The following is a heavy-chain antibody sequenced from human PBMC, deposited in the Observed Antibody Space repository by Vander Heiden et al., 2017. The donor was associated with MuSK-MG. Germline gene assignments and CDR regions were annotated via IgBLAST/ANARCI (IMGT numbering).Heavy chain of an antibody. CDR3: ARDELRGYFDD. Sequence: QVQLVGSGGGVVPPGRSLRLSCDASGFTFISFAMLWVRQAPGRGLEWVAVIWYDGSKKDEADAVKGRFTIARDKAKNTLYMELKRMRAEDTAVYYAARDELRGYFDDWGQGTIVTVCS. D-gene: IGHD1-26*01. V-gene: IGHV3-33*01. CDR1: GFTFISFA. CDR2: IWYDGSKK. J-gene: IGHJ4*02.